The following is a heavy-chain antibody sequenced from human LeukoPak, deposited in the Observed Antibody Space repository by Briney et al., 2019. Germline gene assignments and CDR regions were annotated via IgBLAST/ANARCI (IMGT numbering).Heavy chain of an antibody. V-gene: IGHV3-23*01. J-gene: IGHJ4*02. CDR3: TTLYGSGSYY. CDR1: GFTFSNYA. CDR2: IGVTGAST. Sequence: GGSLRLSCAASGFTFSNYAMSWVRQAPGKGLERVSAIGVTGASTYYADSVKGRFTISRNNSKNTLYLQMDSLRAEDTAVYYCTTLYGSGSYYWGQGTLVTVSS. D-gene: IGHD3-10*01.